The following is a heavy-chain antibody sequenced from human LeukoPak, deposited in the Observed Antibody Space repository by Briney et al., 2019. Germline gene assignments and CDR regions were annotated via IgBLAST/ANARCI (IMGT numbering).Heavy chain of an antibody. CDR1: GGSISSGGYS. J-gene: IGHJ5*02. Sequence: ASQTLSLTCAVSGGSISSGGYSWSWIRQPPGKGLERIGYIYHSGSTYYNPSLKSRVTISVDRSKNQFSLKLSSVTAADTAVYYCARNYYDSSGDDWFDPWGQGTLVTVSS. CDR3: ARNYYDSSGDDWFDP. CDR2: IYHSGST. V-gene: IGHV4-30-2*01. D-gene: IGHD3-22*01.